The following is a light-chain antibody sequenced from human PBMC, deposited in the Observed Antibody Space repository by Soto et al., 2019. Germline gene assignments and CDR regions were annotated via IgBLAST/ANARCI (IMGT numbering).Light chain of an antibody. Sequence: EIVLTQSPATLSLSPGERATLSCGASQRVGSSYLAWYQKKPGLAPRLLIYDASSRATGIPDRFSGSGSGTDFTLTISRLEPEDFAVYYCQQYGSSPYTFGQGTKLEIK. CDR2: DAS. CDR1: QRVGSSY. V-gene: IGKV3D-20*01. CDR3: QQYGSSPYT. J-gene: IGKJ2*01.